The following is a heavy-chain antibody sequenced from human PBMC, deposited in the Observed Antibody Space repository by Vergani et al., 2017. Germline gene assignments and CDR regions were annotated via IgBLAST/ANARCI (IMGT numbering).Heavy chain of an antibody. Sequence: QVQLVESAGGVVQPGGSRRLSCAASGFTFSNFGMHWTRQAPGKGLEWLAYIGKDGINPRYRAAVKGRFTVSRDNSKDILYLQMDSLRSEDTALYYCAKYLRDSTDGLPDSWGPGTLVIVSS. CDR3: AKYLRDSTDGLPDS. D-gene: IGHD2-21*02. J-gene: IGHJ4*02. CDR2: IGKDGINP. V-gene: IGHV3-30*02. CDR1: GFTFSNFG.